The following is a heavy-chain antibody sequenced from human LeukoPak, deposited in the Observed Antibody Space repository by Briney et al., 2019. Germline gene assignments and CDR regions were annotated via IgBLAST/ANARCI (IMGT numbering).Heavy chain of an antibody. D-gene: IGHD3-10*01. CDR1: GFTFSSYW. V-gene: IGHV3-7*01. CDR2: IKQDGSER. J-gene: IGHJ4*02. Sequence: PGGSLRLSCAASGFTFSSYWMSWVRQAPGRGLEWVANIKQDGSERYYVDSVKGRFTISRDNAKNSLYLQMSSLRAEDTAVYYCARDGYGSGSPAYWGQGTLVTVSS. CDR3: ARDGYGSGSPAY.